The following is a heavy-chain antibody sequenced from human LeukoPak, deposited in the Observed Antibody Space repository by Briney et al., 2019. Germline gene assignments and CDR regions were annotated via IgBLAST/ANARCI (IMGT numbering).Heavy chain of an antibody. CDR3: ARDLEVVVPAAIPAYYYYYMDV. J-gene: IGHJ6*03. CDR2: IIPILGIA. CDR1: GGTFSSYT. Sequence: ASVKVSCKASGGTFSSYTISWVRQAPGQGLEWMGRIIPILGIANYAQKFQGRVTITADKSTSTAYMELSSLRSEDTAVYYWARDLEVVVPAAIPAYYYYYMDVWGKGTTVTVSS. V-gene: IGHV1-69*04. D-gene: IGHD2-2*02.